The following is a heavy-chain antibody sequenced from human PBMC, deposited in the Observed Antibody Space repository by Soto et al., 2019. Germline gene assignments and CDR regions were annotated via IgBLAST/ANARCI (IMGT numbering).Heavy chain of an antibody. CDR1: GGSISSSSYY. Sequence: PSETLSLTCTVSGGSISSSSYYWGWIRQPPGKGLEWIGSIYYSGSTYYNPSLKSRVTISVDTSKNQFSLKLSSVTAADTAVYYCARRMAIEYSSSVWFDPWGQGTPVTVSS. V-gene: IGHV4-39*01. CDR3: ARRMAIEYSSSVWFDP. J-gene: IGHJ5*02. D-gene: IGHD6-6*01. CDR2: IYYSGST.